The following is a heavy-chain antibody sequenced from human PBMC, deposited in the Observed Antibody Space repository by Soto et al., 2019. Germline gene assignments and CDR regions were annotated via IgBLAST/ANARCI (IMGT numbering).Heavy chain of an antibody. D-gene: IGHD2-2*01. CDR3: AKVVLAARLDP. J-gene: IGHJ5*02. V-gene: IGHV4-38-2*01. CDR2: IYHSGST. Sequence: PSETLSLTCAVSGYSISSGYYWGWIRQPPGKGLEWIGSIYHSGSTYYNPSLKSRVTISVDTSKNQFSLKLSSVTAADTAVYYCAKVVLAARLDPWGQGTLVPVSS. CDR1: GYSISSGYY.